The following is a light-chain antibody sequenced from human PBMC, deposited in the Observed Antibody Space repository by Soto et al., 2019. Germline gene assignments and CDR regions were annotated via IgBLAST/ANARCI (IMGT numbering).Light chain of an antibody. J-gene: IGKJ3*01. CDR1: QDISNY. Sequence: DIQMTQSPSSLSASVGDRVTITCQASQDISNYLNWYQQKPGKAPKLLIYDASTLETGFTSRFSGSGSGTDFTFTISSLQPEDIATYYCQQYDNLPLSGFTFGPGTKVDIK. V-gene: IGKV1-33*01. CDR2: DAS. CDR3: QQYDNLPLSGFT.